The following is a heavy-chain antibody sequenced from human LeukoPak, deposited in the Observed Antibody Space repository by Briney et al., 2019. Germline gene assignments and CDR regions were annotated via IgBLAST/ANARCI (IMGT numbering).Heavy chain of an antibody. CDR2: IRYDGSNK. V-gene: IGHV3-30*02. D-gene: IGHD3-3*01. CDR3: ARIYDFWSGYPYFDY. J-gene: IGHJ4*02. Sequence: SGGSLRPSYAASGFTFSSYGMHWVRQAPGKGLEWVTFIRYDGSNKYYTDSVKARFTISRDNAKNSLYLQMNSLRAEDTAVYYCARIYDFWSGYPYFDYWGQGTLVTVSS. CDR1: GFTFSSYG.